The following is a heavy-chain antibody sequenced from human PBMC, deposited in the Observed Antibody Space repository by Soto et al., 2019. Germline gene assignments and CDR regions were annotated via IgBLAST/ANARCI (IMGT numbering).Heavy chain of an antibody. CDR3: AKQFHHCGGDCYRGPYFGMDV. Sequence: QVQLVQSGSEVKEPGASVKVSCKASGYTFTGYYVLWVRQAPGQGPECMGWINPYTGGTNYAQKFQGRVTMTRDTSIRTSYMELSKLISDDTVVYYCAKQFHHCGGDCYRGPYFGMDVWGQGTTVTVSS. CDR1: GYTFTGYY. J-gene: IGHJ6*02. D-gene: IGHD2-21*02. CDR2: INPYTGGT. V-gene: IGHV1-2*02.